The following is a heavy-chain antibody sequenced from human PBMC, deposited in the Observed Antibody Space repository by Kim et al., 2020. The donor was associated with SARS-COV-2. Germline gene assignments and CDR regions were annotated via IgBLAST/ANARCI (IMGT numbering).Heavy chain of an antibody. CDR2: DGSAK. V-gene: IGHV3-7*04. D-gene: IGHD2-21*01. Sequence: DGSAKDYVDPVKGRFSISRDNAKNSLFLQMNSLRAEDTAVYYCVRGIPSAWGQGTLVTVSS. J-gene: IGHJ5*02. CDR3: VRGIPSA.